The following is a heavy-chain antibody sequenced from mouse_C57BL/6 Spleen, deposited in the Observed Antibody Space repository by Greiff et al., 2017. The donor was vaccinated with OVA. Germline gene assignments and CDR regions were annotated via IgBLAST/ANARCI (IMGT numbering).Heavy chain of an antibody. CDR1: GFTFSSYG. J-gene: IGHJ4*01. Sequence: EVKVVESGGDLVKPGGSLKLSCAASGFTFSSYGMSWVRQTPDKRLEWVATISSGGSYTYYPDSVKGRFTISRDNAKNTLYLQMSSLKSEDTAMYYCARRVYYGSSYAMDYWGQGTSVTVSS. V-gene: IGHV5-6*02. CDR2: ISSGGSYT. CDR3: ARRVYYGSSYAMDY. D-gene: IGHD1-1*01.